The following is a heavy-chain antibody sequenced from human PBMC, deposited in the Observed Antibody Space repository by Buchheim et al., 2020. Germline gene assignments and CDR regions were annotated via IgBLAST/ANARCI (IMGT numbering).Heavy chain of an antibody. V-gene: IGHV1-2*07. J-gene: IGHJ6*02. CDR3: ARAGKGGHYYYGMDV. Sequence: QVQLVQSGAEVKKPGASVKVSCKASGYTFTGYYMHWVRQAPGQGLEWMGWINPNSGGTNYAHKFQSRVTMTRDTSISTAYMELSRLRSDDTAVYYCARAGKGGHYYYGMDVWGQGTT. CDR1: GYTFTGYY. D-gene: IGHD3-10*01. CDR2: INPNSGGT.